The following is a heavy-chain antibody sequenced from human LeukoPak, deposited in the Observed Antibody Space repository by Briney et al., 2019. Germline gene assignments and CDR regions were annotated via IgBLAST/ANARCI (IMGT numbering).Heavy chain of an antibody. V-gene: IGHV3-23*01. J-gene: IGHJ4*02. CDR3: AKSGGHSSWYSYVDY. D-gene: IGHD6-13*01. CDR2: ISGSGGST. Sequence: PGGSLRLSCAASGFTFSSYAMSWVRQAPGKGLEWVSAISGSGGSTYYADSVKGRFTISRDNSKNTLYLQMNSLRAEDTAVYYCAKSGGHSSWYSYVDYWGQGTLVTVSS. CDR1: GFTFSSYA.